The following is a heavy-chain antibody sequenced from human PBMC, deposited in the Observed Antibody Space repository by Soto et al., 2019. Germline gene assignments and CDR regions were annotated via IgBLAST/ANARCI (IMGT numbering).Heavy chain of an antibody. Sequence: QVQLVESGGGVVQPGRSLRLSCAASGFTFSSYGMHWVRQAPGKGLEWVAVISYDGSNKYYADSVKGRFTISRDNSKNTLYLQMNSLRAEDTAVYYYAKDSSSWYEYWGQGTLVTVSS. CDR3: AKDSSSWYEY. J-gene: IGHJ4*02. CDR2: ISYDGSNK. D-gene: IGHD6-13*01. V-gene: IGHV3-30*18. CDR1: GFTFSSYG.